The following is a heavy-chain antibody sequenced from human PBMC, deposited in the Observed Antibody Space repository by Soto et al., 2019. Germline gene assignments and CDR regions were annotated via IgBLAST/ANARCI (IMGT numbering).Heavy chain of an antibody. Sequence: PGGSLRLSCAASGFTFSSSGIHWVRQAPGKGLEWVAVVSFDGNIQHYIESVKGRFTVSRDNSKNIAYLQMNSLRLEDTALYFCAKSMGKDSGYDFLSDTWGHGTLVTVSS. V-gene: IGHV3-30-3*02. CDR1: GFTFSSSG. CDR3: AKSMGKDSGYDFLSDT. CDR2: VSFDGNIQ. D-gene: IGHD5-12*01. J-gene: IGHJ5*01.